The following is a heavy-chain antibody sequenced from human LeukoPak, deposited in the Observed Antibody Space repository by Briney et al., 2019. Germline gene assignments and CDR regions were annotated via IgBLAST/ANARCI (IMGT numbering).Heavy chain of an antibody. Sequence: PGGSLRLSCVGSGFIFSSYDMGWVRQAPGKGLEWVSSISRAGDRTYYEDSVKGRFTISRDNSRNTMYLQMNSLRAEDTAVYYRARGESIAFDVWGQGTMVTVSS. D-gene: IGHD2/OR15-2a*01. CDR1: GFIFSSYD. J-gene: IGHJ3*01. CDR2: ISRAGDRT. CDR3: ARGESIAFDV. V-gene: IGHV3-23*01.